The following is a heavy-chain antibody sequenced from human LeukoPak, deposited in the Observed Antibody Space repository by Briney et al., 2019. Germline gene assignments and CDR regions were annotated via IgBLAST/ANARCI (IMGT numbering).Heavy chain of an antibody. D-gene: IGHD2-21*02. CDR3: ARAASVTAISFDY. J-gene: IGHJ4*02. CDR1: GGSISSGSYY. V-gene: IGHV4-61*02. Sequence: SETLSLTCTVSGGSISSGSYYWSWIRQPAGKGLEWIGRIYTSGSTNYNPSLKSRVTISVDTSKNQFSLKLSSVTAADTAVYYCARAASVTAISFDYWGQGTLVTVSS. CDR2: IYTSGST.